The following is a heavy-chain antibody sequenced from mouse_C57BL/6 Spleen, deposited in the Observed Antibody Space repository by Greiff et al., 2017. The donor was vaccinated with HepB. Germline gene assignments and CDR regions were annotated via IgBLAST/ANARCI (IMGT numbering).Heavy chain of an antibody. D-gene: IGHD1-1*01. Sequence: VQLQQSGTDLVKPGASVKLSCKASGYTFTSYWMHWVKQRPGQGLEWIGNINPSNGGTNYNEKFKSKATLTVDKSSSTAYMQLSSLTSEDSAVYYCARPVVATDFDYWGQGTTLTVSS. V-gene: IGHV1-53*01. CDR2: INPSNGGT. J-gene: IGHJ2*01. CDR1: GYTFTSYW. CDR3: ARPVVATDFDY.